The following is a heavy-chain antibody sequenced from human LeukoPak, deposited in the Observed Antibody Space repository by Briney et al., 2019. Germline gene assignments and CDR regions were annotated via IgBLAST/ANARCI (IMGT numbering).Heavy chain of an antibody. D-gene: IGHD4-17*01. CDR2: ISGSGGNT. CDR1: EFNFITNA. V-gene: IGHV3-23*01. Sequence: GGSLRLSCAASEFNFITNAMFWVRQAPGKGLEWVSAISGSGGNTYHAGSVKDRFTISRDNSKNTLYLQMNSLRAEDTAVYYCAKVRDYGDYVRNYFDYWGQGTLVTVSS. CDR3: AKVRDYGDYVRNYFDY. J-gene: IGHJ4*02.